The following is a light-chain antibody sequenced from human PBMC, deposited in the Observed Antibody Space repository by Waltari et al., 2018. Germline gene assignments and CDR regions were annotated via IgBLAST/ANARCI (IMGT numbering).Light chain of an antibody. Sequence: DIVVTQSPDSLAVCVGERATITCKYSQSFVSSANYKTYLAWYQQKPGQPPKLLFYWASTREPGVPDRFSGSESWTDFSLTISSLQAEDVAIYYCQQYYSIPYTFGQGTKLEIK. CDR3: QQYYSIPYT. CDR1: QSFVSSANYKTY. J-gene: IGKJ2*01. V-gene: IGKV4-1*01. CDR2: WAS.